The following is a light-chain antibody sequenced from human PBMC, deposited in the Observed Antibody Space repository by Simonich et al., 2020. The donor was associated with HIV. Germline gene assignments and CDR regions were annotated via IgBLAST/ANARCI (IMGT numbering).Light chain of an antibody. Sequence: QSALTQPPSASGSPGQTVTISCPGTSSDVGDYKYVSWYQQHPGKAPKLMIYDVSKRPSGGSNRFSGSKSGNTASLTISGLQAEDEADYYCSSYTSSSTPVFGGGTKLTVL. CDR1: SSDVGDYKY. J-gene: IGLJ3*02. CDR3: SSYTSSSTPV. CDR2: DVS. V-gene: IGLV2-14*03.